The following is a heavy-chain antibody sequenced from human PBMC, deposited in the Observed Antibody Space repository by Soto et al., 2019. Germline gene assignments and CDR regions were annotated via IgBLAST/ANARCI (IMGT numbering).Heavy chain of an antibody. D-gene: IGHD3-10*01. Sequence: SETLSLTCAVAGGSISSYYCSWIRQSAGKGLEWIGRIDTSGTTNYNPSLKSRVTMSVDASKNQFSLNLSSVTAADTAVYYCARGPRGYVYYHGMDVWGQGTTVTVSS. V-gene: IGHV4-4*07. J-gene: IGHJ6*02. CDR2: IDTSGTT. CDR1: GGSISSYY. CDR3: ARGPRGYVYYHGMDV.